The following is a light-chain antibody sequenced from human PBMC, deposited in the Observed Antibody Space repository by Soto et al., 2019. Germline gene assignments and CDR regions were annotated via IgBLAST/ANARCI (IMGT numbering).Light chain of an antibody. CDR3: QQSYSIPYT. Sequence: DIQMTQSPSSLSASVGDRVTITCRASQGISMYLSSFQQKPGKAPKLLIYAASTLQTGIPSRFSGSGSGTDFTLTISSLQPEDFANYHCQQSYSIPYTFGQGTKLEIK. V-gene: IGKV1-39*01. J-gene: IGKJ2*01. CDR2: AAS. CDR1: QGISMY.